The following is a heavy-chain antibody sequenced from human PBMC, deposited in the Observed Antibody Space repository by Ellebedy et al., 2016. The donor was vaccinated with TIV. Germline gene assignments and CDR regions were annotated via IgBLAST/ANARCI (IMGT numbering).Heavy chain of an antibody. CDR3: ARDGAWFGEFAFDY. J-gene: IGHJ4*02. V-gene: IGHV3-72*01. CDR1: GFTFSDDY. Sequence: GGSLRLSXAASGFTFSDDYMDWVRQAPGKGLEWVGRTRNKVNSYTTEYAASVKGRFTISRDDSKNSLYLQMNSLRAEDTAVYYCARDGAWFGEFAFDYWGQGTLVTVSS. D-gene: IGHD3-10*01. CDR2: TRNKVNSYTT.